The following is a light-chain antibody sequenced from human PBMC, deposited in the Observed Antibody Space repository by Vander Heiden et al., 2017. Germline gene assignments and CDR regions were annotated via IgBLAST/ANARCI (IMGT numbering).Light chain of an antibody. CDR1: QGISSY. Sequence: AIRLTQSPSSFSASTGDRVTITCRVSQGISSYLAWYQQKPGKAPKLLIYAASTLQSGVPSRFSGSGAGTDFTLTIRCLQSEDFATYYCQQYYSYPRTFGQGTKVEIK. CDR2: AAS. J-gene: IGKJ1*01. V-gene: IGKV1-8*01. CDR3: QQYYSYPRT.